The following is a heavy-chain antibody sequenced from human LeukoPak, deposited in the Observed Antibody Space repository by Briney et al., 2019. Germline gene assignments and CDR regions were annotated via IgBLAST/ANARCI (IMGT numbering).Heavy chain of an antibody. CDR3: ARQGLGEYYYVSGTLDY. CDR2: IYYSGST. Sequence: SETLSLTCTVSGGSISNYYWTWVRQPPGKELEWIGYIYYSGSTNYNPSLKSRVTISVDTSKNQFSLKLSSVTAADTAAYYCARQGLGEYYYVSGTLDYWGQGALVTVSS. D-gene: IGHD3-10*01. J-gene: IGHJ4*02. CDR1: GGSISNYY. V-gene: IGHV4-59*08.